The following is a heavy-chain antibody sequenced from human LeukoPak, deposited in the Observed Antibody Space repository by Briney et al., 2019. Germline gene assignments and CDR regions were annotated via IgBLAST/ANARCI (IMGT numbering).Heavy chain of an antibody. Sequence: ASVKVSCKASGYTFTSYYMHWVRQAPGQGLEWMGIINPGGGSTSYAQKFQGRVTMTRDMSTSTVYMELSSLRSEDTAVYYCARDSQVAAAGEVNWFDPWGQGTLVTVSS. D-gene: IGHD6-13*01. CDR1: GYTFTSYY. V-gene: IGHV1-46*01. J-gene: IGHJ5*02. CDR2: INPGGGST. CDR3: ARDSQVAAAGEVNWFDP.